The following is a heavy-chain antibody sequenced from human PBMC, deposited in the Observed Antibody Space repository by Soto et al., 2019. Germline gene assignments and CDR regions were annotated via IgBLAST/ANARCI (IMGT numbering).Heavy chain of an antibody. D-gene: IGHD2-15*01. V-gene: IGHV3-23*01. J-gene: IGHJ6*02. CDR1: GFTFSSYA. CDR3: AKMEGYCSGGSCYYYYYYGMDV. Sequence: GGSLRLSCAASGFTFSSYAMSCVRQAPGKGLEWVSAISGSGGSTYYADSVKGRFTISRDNSKNTLYLQMNSLRAEDTAVYYCAKMEGYCSGGSCYYYYYYGMDVWGQGTTVTVSS. CDR2: ISGSGGST.